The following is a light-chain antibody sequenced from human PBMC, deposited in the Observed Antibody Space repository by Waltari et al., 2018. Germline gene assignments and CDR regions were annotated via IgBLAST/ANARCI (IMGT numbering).Light chain of an antibody. J-gene: IGKJ1*01. CDR3: QQTYNSPPWT. CDR1: QSISSY. V-gene: IGKV1-39*01. CDR2: AAS. Sequence: DIQMTQSPSSLSASVGYRVTITGRASQSISSYLNWYQQQPGKAPKLLIYAASSLQSGVPSRFSGSGSGTDFTLTIRSLQPEDFATYYCQQTYNSPPWTFGQGTKVEIK.